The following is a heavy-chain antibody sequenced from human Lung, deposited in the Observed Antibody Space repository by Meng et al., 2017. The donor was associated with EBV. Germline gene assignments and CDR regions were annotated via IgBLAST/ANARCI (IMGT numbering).Heavy chain of an antibody. CDR1: GGPIRRGDW. J-gene: IGHJ4*02. D-gene: IGHD3-22*01. V-gene: IGHV4-4*02. Sequence: EPQEGSGPVVGEPSGTLSLSCAVPGGPIRRGDWWSWVHQPPGKGLEWIGETSHSGSTNYSPSLKSRVTISLDKSKNQLSLKLNSVTAADTAVYYCASSDYYRSDYWGQGTLVTVSS. CDR2: TSHSGST. CDR3: ASSDYYRSDY.